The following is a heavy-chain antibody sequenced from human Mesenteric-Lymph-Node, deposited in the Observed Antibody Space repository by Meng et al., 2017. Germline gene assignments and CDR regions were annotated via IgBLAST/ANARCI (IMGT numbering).Heavy chain of an antibody. Sequence: EVQLLGSGGGLVQPGGSLRLSCAASGFTFSSYVMSWVRQAPGKGPEWVASMGLGHSHGSYADSVIGRFTVSRDNAKTSFFLQMNSLRAEDTAIYYCASDPNWSTTWGQGTLVTVSS. CDR2: MGLGHSHG. J-gene: IGHJ5*02. CDR3: ASDPNWSTT. V-gene: IGHV3-21*04. CDR1: GFTFSSYV.